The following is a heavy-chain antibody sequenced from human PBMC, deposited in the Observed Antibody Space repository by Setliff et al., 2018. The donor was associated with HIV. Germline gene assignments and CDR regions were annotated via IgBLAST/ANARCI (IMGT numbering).Heavy chain of an antibody. V-gene: IGHV4-4*02. CDR1: GVSISDSNW. Sequence: SETLSLTGDVSGVSISDSNWWSWVRQPPGRGLEWIGEVYHTGSTNYNPSLKGRVITSIDKSKNQFSLKIDSVTAADTAVYYCARRPLFGVVIASVAKMEFDYWGQGTLVTVS. CDR2: VYHTGST. D-gene: IGHD3-3*01. CDR3: ARRPLFGVVIASVAKMEFDY. J-gene: IGHJ4*02.